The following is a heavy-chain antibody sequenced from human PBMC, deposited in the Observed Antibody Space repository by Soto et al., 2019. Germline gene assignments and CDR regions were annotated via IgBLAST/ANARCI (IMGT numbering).Heavy chain of an antibody. CDR2: INHSVST. Sequence: PSETLSLTCGVYGGSFSGYYWSWIRQPPGKGLEWIGEINHSVSTNYNPSLKSRVTISVDTSKSQFSLKLSSVTAADTAVYYCASDGYNSSYWGQGTLVTVSS. D-gene: IGHD5-12*01. J-gene: IGHJ4*02. CDR1: GGSFSGYY. CDR3: ASDGYNSSY. V-gene: IGHV4-34*01.